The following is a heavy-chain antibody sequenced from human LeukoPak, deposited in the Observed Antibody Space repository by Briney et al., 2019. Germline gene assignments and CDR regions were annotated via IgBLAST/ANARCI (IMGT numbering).Heavy chain of an antibody. V-gene: IGHV1-69*05. CDR1: GGTFSSYA. CDR3: ARDLKAYYDFWSGYPNYYYYMDV. D-gene: IGHD3-3*01. CDR2: IIPIFGTA. J-gene: IGHJ6*03. Sequence: ASVKVSCKASGGTFSSYAISWVRQAPGQGLEWMGRIIPIFGTANYAQNFQGRVTITTDESTSTAYMELSSLRSEDTAVYYCARDLKAYYDFWSGYPNYYYYMDVWGKGTTVTVSS.